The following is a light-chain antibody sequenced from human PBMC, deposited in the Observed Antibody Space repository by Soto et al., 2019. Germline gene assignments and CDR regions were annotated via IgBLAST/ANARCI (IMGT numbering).Light chain of an antibody. Sequence: EIVMTQSPATLSVSPGERATLSCRASQSVGANLAWYQQIPGQAPRLLIYGASTRATGIPARFSGSGSGTDFTLTISSLQSEDFAIYYCQQYSNWPPATFGGGTKVEIK. V-gene: IGKV3-15*01. CDR2: GAS. CDR3: QQYSNWPPAT. J-gene: IGKJ4*01. CDR1: QSVGAN.